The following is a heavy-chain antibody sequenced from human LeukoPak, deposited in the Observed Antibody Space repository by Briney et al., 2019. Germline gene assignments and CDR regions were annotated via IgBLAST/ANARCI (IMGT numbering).Heavy chain of an antibody. CDR2: IIPIFGTA. D-gene: IGHD1-1*01. Sequence: GASVKVSCKASGGTFSSYAISWVRQAPGQGLEWMGGIIPIFGTANYAQKFQGRVTITADESTSTAYMELSSLRSEDTAVYYCARDDWNDEGAVRAYWGQGTLVTVSS. CDR3: ARDDWNDEGAVRAY. J-gene: IGHJ4*02. V-gene: IGHV1-69*13. CDR1: GGTFSSYA.